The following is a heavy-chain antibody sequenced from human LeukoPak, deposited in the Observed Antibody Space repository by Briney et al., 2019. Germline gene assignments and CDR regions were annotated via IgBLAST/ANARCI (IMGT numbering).Heavy chain of an antibody. D-gene: IGHD3-10*01. V-gene: IGHV3-7*02. CDR1: GFTFSRYW. CDR2: IKEDGIVK. Sequence: PGGSLRLSCAASGFTFSRYWMSWVRQAPGEGLEWVANIKEDGIVKYYVESVKGRFTISRDNAKNSLYLQMNSLRAEDTAVYYCATSITMFDYWGQGTLVTVSS. J-gene: IGHJ4*02. CDR3: ATSITMFDY.